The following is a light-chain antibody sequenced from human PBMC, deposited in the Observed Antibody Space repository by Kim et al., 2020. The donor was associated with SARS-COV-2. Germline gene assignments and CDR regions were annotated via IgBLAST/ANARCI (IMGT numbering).Light chain of an antibody. CDR3: SSYTSSSTVV. Sequence: GHSITISCTGTSSDVGGYNYVSWYRQHPGKAPKLMIFDVSKRPSAVSNRFSGSKSGNTASLTISGLQAEDEADYYCSSYTSSSTVVFGGGTQLTVL. J-gene: IGLJ2*01. CDR2: DVS. V-gene: IGLV2-14*04. CDR1: SSDVGGYNY.